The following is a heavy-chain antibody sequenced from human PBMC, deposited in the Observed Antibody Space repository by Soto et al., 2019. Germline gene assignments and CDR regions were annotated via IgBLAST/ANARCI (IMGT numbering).Heavy chain of an antibody. J-gene: IGHJ4*02. Sequence: QVQLEQSGAEVKKPGASVKVSCQASGYTFTSYDISWVRQAPGQGLEWMGWVSAYNGDTLYAQKFQGRVSMTTDTSTSTAYMELRSLRSDDTAEYYCARKHGGHFDYWGQGTLVTVSS. D-gene: IGHD2-21*01. CDR3: ARKHGGHFDY. CDR1: GYTFTSYD. CDR2: VSAYNGDT. V-gene: IGHV1-18*01.